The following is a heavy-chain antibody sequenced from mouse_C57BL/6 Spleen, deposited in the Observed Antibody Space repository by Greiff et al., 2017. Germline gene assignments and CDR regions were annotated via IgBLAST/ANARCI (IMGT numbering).Heavy chain of an antibody. CDR2: ISDGGSYT. D-gene: IGHD2-2*01. Sequence: EVQRVESGGGLVKPGGSLKLSCAASGFTFSSYAMSWVRQTPEKRLEWVATISDGGSYTYYPDNVKGRFTISRDNAKNNLYLQMSHLKSEDTAMYYCARDRGLRAMDYWGQGTSVTVSS. CDR3: ARDRGLRAMDY. V-gene: IGHV5-4*01. J-gene: IGHJ4*01. CDR1: GFTFSSYA.